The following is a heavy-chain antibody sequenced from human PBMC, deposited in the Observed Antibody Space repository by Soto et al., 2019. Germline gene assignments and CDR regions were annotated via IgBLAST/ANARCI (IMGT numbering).Heavy chain of an antibody. CDR2: IIPIFGTA. CDR1: GGTFSSYA. D-gene: IGHD3-10*01. V-gene: IGHV1-69*13. CDR3: ARDLAGVDGSGSYYSLPYYYYYGMDV. Sequence: SVKVSCKASGGTFSSYAISWARQAPGQGLEWMGGIIPIFGTANYAQKFQGRVTITADESTSTAYMELSSLRSEDTAVYYCARDLAGVDGSGSYYSLPYYYYYGMDVWGQGTTVTVSS. J-gene: IGHJ6*02.